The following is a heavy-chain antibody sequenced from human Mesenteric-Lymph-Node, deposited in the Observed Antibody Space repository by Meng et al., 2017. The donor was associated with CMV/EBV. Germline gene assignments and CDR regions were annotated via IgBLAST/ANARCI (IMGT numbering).Heavy chain of an antibody. CDR2: IIPIFGTA. CDR1: GGTFGSYT. Sequence: SVKVSCKASGGTFGSYTVSWVRQAPGQGLEWMGGIIPIFGTANYAQKFQGRVTITTDESTSTAYMELSSLRSEDTAVYYCARAGGITIFGVVTEYYYYGMDVWGQGTTVTVSS. D-gene: IGHD3-3*01. J-gene: IGHJ6*02. V-gene: IGHV1-69*05. CDR3: ARAGGITIFGVVTEYYYYGMDV.